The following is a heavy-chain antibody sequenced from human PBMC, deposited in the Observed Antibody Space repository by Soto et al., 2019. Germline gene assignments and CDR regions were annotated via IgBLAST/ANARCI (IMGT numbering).Heavy chain of an antibody. CDR1: GFTISSYA. Sequence: EVQLLESGGDLVQPGGSLRLSCVASGFTISSYAMSWVRQSPGKGLEWVSTINSDGSTYYADSVKGRFIISRATFKSTLYLQMNSLRVEDTALYYCAKGGDSYGYAWFDPWGQGTLVIIAS. J-gene: IGHJ5*02. CDR2: INSDGST. V-gene: IGHV3-23*01. D-gene: IGHD5-18*01. CDR3: AKGGDSYGYAWFDP.